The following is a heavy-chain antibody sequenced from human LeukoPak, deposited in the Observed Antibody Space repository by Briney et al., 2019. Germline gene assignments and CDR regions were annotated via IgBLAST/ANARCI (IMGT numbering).Heavy chain of an antibody. V-gene: IGHV1-18*01. CDR2: VSAYADNT. J-gene: IGHJ4*02. D-gene: IGHD1-26*01. Sequence: ASVKVSCKASGYNFFSYGITWVRQAPGQGLEWMGSVSAYADNTDYLQKFQGRVTMTTATSTSTAYMELRSLSSDDTAVYYCARDCIGCHGFDSWGQGTLVTVSS. CDR3: ARDCIGCHGFDS. CDR1: GYNFFSYG.